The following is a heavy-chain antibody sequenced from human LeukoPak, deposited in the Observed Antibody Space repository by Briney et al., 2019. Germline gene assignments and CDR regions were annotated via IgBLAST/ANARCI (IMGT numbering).Heavy chain of an antibody. D-gene: IGHD2-15*01. J-gene: IGHJ6*02. CDR2: VYSSGST. CDR1: GGSISSFY. CDR3: ARSCSDGTCYYYYGLDV. V-gene: IGHV4-59*01. Sequence: SETLSLTCTVSGGSISSFYWSWVRLPPGEGLEWIGYVYSSGSTNYSPSPKSRVSISVDTSKNQFSLQLTSVTAADTAVYYCARSCSDGTCYYYYGLDVWGQGTSVTVSS.